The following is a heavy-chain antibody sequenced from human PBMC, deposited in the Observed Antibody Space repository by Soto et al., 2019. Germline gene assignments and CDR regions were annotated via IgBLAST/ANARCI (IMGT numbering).Heavy chain of an antibody. CDR3: ARDPPYYDILTGYYNVDYFDY. V-gene: IGHV3-7*01. J-gene: IGHJ4*02. Sequence: HPVGSLRLSCAASGFTFSSYWMSWVRQAPGKGLEWVANIKQDGSEKYYVDSVKGRFTISRDNAKNSLYLQMNSLRAEDTAVYYCARDPPYYDILTGYYNVDYFDYWGQGTLVTVSS. D-gene: IGHD3-9*01. CDR2: IKQDGSEK. CDR1: GFTFSSYW.